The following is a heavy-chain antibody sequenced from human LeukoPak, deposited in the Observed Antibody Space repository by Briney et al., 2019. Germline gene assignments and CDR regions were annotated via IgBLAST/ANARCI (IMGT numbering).Heavy chain of an antibody. Sequence: SETLSLTCTVSGGSISSNSWNWIRQPPGRGLEWIGFMYYRGSTNFNPSLRSRVTMSVDTSKNQFSLKLNSKTAADTAVYYCARELLSCSGSSCQSGDYWGQGTLVTVSS. J-gene: IGHJ4*02. CDR1: GGSISSNS. CDR3: ARELLSCSGSSCQSGDY. D-gene: IGHD2-15*01. V-gene: IGHV4-59*12. CDR2: MYYRGST.